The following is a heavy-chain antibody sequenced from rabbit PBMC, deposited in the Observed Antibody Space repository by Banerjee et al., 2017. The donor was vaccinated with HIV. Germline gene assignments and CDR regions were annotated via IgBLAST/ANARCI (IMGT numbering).Heavy chain of an antibody. Sequence: QSREESGGDLVKPEGSLTLTCTASGSSFSSGYYMCWVRQAPGKGLEWIACIGTGSGSTYYASWAKGRFTISKTSSTTVTLQMTSLTAAVAASYFSSVLLFSRSSGVGYGLNLWGQGTLVTVS. D-gene: IGHD6-1*01. CDR2: IGTGSGST. CDR1: GSSFSSGYY. CDR3: SVLLFSRSSGVGYGLNL. V-gene: IGHV1S40*01. J-gene: IGHJ4*01.